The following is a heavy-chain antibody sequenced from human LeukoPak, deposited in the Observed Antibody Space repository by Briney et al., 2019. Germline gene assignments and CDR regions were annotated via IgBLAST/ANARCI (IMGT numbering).Heavy chain of an antibody. CDR3: AREAGIAAAGSFDY. CDR2: IWYDGSNK. J-gene: IGHJ4*02. CDR1: GFSFSSYN. V-gene: IGHV3-33*08. D-gene: IGHD6-13*01. Sequence: GGSLRLSCAVSGFSFSSYNMHWVRQAPGKGLEWVAVIWYDGSNKYYADSVKGRFTISRDNSKNTLYLQMNSLRAEDTAVYYCAREAGIAAAGSFDYWGQGTLVTVSS.